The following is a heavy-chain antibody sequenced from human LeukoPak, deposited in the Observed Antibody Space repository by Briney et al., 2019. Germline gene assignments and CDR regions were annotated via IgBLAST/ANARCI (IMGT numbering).Heavy chain of an antibody. J-gene: IGHJ5*02. CDR1: GFTFSSYE. Sequence: GGSLRLSCTASGFTFSSYEMNWVRQAPGKGLEWVSYISSGGTTIYYADSVKGRFTISRDNANNSLYLQMISLRAEDTAVYYCARMDRDWFDPWGQGTLVTVSS. V-gene: IGHV3-48*03. CDR3: ARMDRDWFDP. CDR2: ISSGGTTI. D-gene: IGHD3/OR15-3a*01.